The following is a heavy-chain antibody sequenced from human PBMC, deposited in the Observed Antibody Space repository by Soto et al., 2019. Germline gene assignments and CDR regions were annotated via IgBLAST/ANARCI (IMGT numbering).Heavy chain of an antibody. V-gene: IGHV4-59*01. Sequence: SETLSLTCTVSAGPISNYYWGWIRQPPGKGLEWIGYNYNSVSTTDNPSLKSRVTISVDTSNNQFSLKLSSVTAADTAVYYCARARHYDLNGYYPRGRGYYFDHWGQGALVTVS. J-gene: IGHJ4*02. D-gene: IGHD3-22*01. CDR3: ARARHYDLNGYYPRGRGYYFDH. CDR1: AGPISNYY. CDR2: NYNSVST.